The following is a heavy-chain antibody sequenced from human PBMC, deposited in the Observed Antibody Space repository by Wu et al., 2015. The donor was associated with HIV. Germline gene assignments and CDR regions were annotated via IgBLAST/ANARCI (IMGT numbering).Heavy chain of an antibody. CDR2: FIPMFGTA. D-gene: IGHD6-13*01. CDR3: ARATGYSSSWYTGYFQH. J-gene: IGHJ1*01. CDR1: GGSFGNYA. Sequence: QVQLVQSGTEVKKPGSSVKVSCKASGGSFGNYAITWVRQAPGQGLEWMGGFIPMFGTANYAQKFQGRVTITADESTSTAYMELSSLRSEDTAVYYCARATGYSSSWYTGYFQHWGQGTWSPSPQ. V-gene: IGHV1-69*12.